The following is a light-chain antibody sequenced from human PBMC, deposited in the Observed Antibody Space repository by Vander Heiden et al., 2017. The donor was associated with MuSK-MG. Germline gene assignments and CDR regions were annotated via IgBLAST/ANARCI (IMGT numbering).Light chain of an antibody. CDR2: EGS. CDR1: SSDVGSYNL. Sequence: QSALTQPAAVSGSPGQSSTISCTGTSSDVGSYNLVAWYQQHPGKAPKRMIYEGSKRPSGVSNRFSGSKSGNTASLTISGLQAEDEADYYCCSYAGSSTSYVFGTGTKVTAL. V-gene: IGLV2-23*01. CDR3: CSYAGSSTSYV. J-gene: IGLJ1*01.